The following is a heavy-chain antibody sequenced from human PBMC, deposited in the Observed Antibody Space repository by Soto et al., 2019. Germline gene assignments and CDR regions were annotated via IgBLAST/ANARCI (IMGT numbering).Heavy chain of an antibody. D-gene: IGHD2-2*01. CDR2: ISYDGSNK. Sequence: GGSLRLSCAASGFTFSSYGMHWVRQAPGKGLEWVAVISYDGSNKYYADSVKGRFTISRDNSKNTLYLQMNSLRAEDTAVYYCAKRRYHDAFDIWGQGTMVTVSS. CDR3: AKRRYHDAFDI. V-gene: IGHV3-30*18. CDR1: GFTFSSYG. J-gene: IGHJ3*02.